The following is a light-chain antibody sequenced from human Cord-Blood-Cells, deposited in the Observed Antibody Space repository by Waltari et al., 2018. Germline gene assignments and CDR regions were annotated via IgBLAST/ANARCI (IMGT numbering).Light chain of an antibody. CDR1: QSISSY. Sequence: DIQMTHSPSSLYASVGDRVTITCRASQSISSYLNWYQQKPGKAPKLLIYAASSLQSGVPSRFSGSGSGTDFTLTISSLQPEDFATYYCQQSYSTPMYTFGQGTKLEIK. J-gene: IGKJ2*01. V-gene: IGKV1-39*01. CDR3: QQSYSTPMYT. CDR2: AAS.